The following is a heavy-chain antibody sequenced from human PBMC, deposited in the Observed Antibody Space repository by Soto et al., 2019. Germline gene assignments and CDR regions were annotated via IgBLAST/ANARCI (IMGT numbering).Heavy chain of an antibody. Sequence: SETLSLTCTVSGDSVSSPTKCWSRIRQPPGKALEWIAYLCYSGSTNYNPSLKSRVTISRDTSKNQFSLKMTSVTAEDTAVYYCARSAGGSGWLGGQGTLVTVSS. CDR1: GDSVSSPTKC. J-gene: IGHJ4*02. CDR3: ARSAGGSGWL. V-gene: IGHV4-61*01. CDR2: LCYSGST. D-gene: IGHD6-19*01.